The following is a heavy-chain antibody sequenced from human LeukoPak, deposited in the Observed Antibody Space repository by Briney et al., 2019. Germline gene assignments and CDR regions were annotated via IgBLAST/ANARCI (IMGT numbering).Heavy chain of an antibody. J-gene: IGHJ4*02. V-gene: IGHV1-8*01. CDR2: MNPNSGNT. Sequence: ASVKVSCKASGYTFTSYDINWVRQATGQGLEWMGWMNPNSGNTGYAQKFQGRVTMTSNTSISTAYMELSSLRSEDTAVYYCARGMPKYSSGWTDYWGQGTLVTVSS. CDR1: GYTFTSYD. CDR3: ARGMPKYSSGWTDY. D-gene: IGHD6-19*01.